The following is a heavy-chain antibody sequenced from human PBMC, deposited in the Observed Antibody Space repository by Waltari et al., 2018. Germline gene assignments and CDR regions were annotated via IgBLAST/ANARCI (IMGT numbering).Heavy chain of an antibody. CDR3: ARIAARSFDY. D-gene: IGHD6-6*01. CDR1: GFTFSSYW. CDR2: IKQDGSEK. Sequence: EVQLVESGGGLVQPGGSLRLSCAASGFTFSSYWMTWVRQAPGKGLEWVATIKQDGSEKYYVDSVKGRFTISRDNAKDSLCLQVNSLRAEDTAIYYCARIAARSFDYWGQGTLLTVSS. J-gene: IGHJ4*02. V-gene: IGHV3-7*01.